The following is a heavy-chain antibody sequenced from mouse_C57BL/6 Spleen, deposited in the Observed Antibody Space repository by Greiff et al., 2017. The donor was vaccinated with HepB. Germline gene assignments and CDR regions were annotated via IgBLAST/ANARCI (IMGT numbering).Heavy chain of an antibody. J-gene: IGHJ2*01. CDR2: INYDGSST. V-gene: IGHV5-16*01. Sequence: DVKLVESEGGLVQPGSSMKLSCTASGFTFSDYYMAWVRQVPEKGLEWVANINYDGSSTYYLDSLKSRFIISRDNAKNILYLQMSSLKSEDTATYYCAREDYSFDYWGQGTTLTVSS. CDR1: GFTFSDYY. CDR3: AREDYSFDY. D-gene: IGHD2-12*01.